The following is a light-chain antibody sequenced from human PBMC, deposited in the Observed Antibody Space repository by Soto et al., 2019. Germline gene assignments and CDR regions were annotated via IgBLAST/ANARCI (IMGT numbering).Light chain of an antibody. CDR1: QSISSW. CDR2: KAS. V-gene: IGKV1-5*03. CDR3: QQYIEVMYT. Sequence: DIQMTQSPSTLSASVGDRVTITCRASQSISSWLAWYQQKPGKAPKLLIYKASSLESGVPSRFSGSGSGTEFTLTISSLQPDDFATYYCQQYIEVMYTFGQGTKLEIK. J-gene: IGKJ2*01.